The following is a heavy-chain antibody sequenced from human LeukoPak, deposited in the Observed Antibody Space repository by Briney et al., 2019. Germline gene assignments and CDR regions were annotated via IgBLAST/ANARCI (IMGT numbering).Heavy chain of an antibody. J-gene: IGHJ4*02. Sequence: GGSLRLSCAASGFTFSTYPMHWVRQAPGKGLEWVAVIADDGKDKHYVESVKGRFTISRDNSKNTLYLQMNSLRVEDTAVYYCARDNGIVVVPAARYWDWDYWGQGTLVTVSS. CDR2: IADDGKDK. D-gene: IGHD2-2*01. CDR1: GFTFSTYP. V-gene: IGHV3-30*04. CDR3: ARDNGIVVVPAARYWDWDY.